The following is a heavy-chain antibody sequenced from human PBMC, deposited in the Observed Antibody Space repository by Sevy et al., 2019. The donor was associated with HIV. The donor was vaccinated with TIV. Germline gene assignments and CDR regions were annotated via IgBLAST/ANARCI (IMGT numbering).Heavy chain of an antibody. V-gene: IGHV1-18*01. CDR3: ARDRNNYDSSGYPKGIDV. CDR2: SSAYNGTT. J-gene: IGHJ6*02. D-gene: IGHD3-22*01. CDR1: GYTFTRYG. Sequence: ASVKVSCKASGYTFTRYGISWVRQAPGQGLEWMGWSSAYNGTTNYAQKLQGRVTMTTDTSTSTAYMELRRLRSDETAVYYCARDRNNYDSSGYPKGIDVWGHGTTVTVSS.